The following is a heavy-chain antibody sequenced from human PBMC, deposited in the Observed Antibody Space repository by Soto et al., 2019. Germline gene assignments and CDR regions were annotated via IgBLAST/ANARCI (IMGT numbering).Heavy chain of an antibody. D-gene: IGHD5-18*01. CDR3: AREGNGYEDY. V-gene: IGHV1-18*04. Sequence: QVQLVQSGGEIKKPGASVNVSCKASGYTFIRYGIRWVRQAPGQGFEWMGWISGKNDTRNHAQKFRGRITMTTDTSSNTAYLEVRSLGSDDTAIYYCAREGNGYEDYWGQGTLVTVSS. CDR2: ISGKNDTR. CDR1: GYTFIRYG. J-gene: IGHJ4*02.